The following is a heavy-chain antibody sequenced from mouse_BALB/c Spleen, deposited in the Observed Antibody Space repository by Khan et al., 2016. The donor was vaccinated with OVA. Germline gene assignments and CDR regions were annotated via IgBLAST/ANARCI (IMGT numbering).Heavy chain of an antibody. CDR3: VLYVYGRAWFAY. CDR1: GFSLTNYG. D-gene: IGHD1-1*01. Sequence: QVQLKQSGPGLVAPSQSLSITCTVSGFSLTNYGVGWVRQPPGKGLEWLGIIWGDGSTNYHSALISRLSISKDNSKSQVFLKLNSLQTDDTATYYCVLYVYGRAWFAYWGQGTLVTVSS. CDR2: IWGDGST. V-gene: IGHV2-3*01. J-gene: IGHJ3*01.